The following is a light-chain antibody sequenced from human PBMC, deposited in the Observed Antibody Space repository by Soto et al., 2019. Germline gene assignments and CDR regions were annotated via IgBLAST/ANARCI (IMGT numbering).Light chain of an antibody. CDR1: QSVSSY. Sequence: EIVLTQSPATLSLSPGERATLSCRASQSVSSYLAWYQQKPGQAPRLLIYDASNRASGIPARFSGIGSGTVFTLTISSLEPGDFAVYYCQHRSNWPGFTFGPGTKVDIK. V-gene: IGKV3-11*01. CDR2: DAS. CDR3: QHRSNWPGFT. J-gene: IGKJ3*01.